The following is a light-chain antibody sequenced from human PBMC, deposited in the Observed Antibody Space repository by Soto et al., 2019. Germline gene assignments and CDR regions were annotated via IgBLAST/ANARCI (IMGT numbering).Light chain of an antibody. J-gene: IGLJ2*01. CDR3: CSYAGTSTVV. Sequence: QSVLTQPPSASGSPGQSVAISCTGTSSDVGASNYVSWYQQHPGKAPKLMIYEVSKRPSGVPDRFSGSKSGNTASLTVSGLRAEDEADYYCCSYAGTSTVVFGGGTKVTVL. CDR1: SSDVGASNY. CDR2: EVS. V-gene: IGLV2-8*01.